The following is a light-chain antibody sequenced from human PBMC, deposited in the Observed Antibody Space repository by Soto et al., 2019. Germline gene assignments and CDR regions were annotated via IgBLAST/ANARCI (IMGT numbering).Light chain of an antibody. J-gene: IGKJ1*01. CDR2: GAS. V-gene: IGKV3D-15*01. Sequence: EIVMTQSPATLSVSPGGRATLSCRASQSISDTLAWYQQKPGQAPRLLIYGASSRANGIPDRFSGSGSGTDFTLTISSLQSEDFGLYYCQEYNDWPRGTFGQGTKVDIK. CDR3: QEYNDWPRGT. CDR1: QSISDT.